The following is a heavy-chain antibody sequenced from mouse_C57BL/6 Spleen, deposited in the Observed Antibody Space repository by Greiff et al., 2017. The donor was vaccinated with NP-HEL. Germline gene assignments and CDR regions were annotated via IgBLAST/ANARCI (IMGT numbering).Heavy chain of an antibody. D-gene: IGHD1-1*01. Sequence: VQLKQSGPELVKPGASVKISCKASGYSFTGYYMNWVKQSPEKSLEWIGEINPSTGGTTYNQKFKAKATLTVDKSSSTAYMQLKSLTSEDSAVYYCAKLQFITTVVGAMDYWGQGTSVTVSS. CDR1: GYSFTGYY. J-gene: IGHJ4*01. CDR3: AKLQFITTVVGAMDY. CDR2: INPSTGGT. V-gene: IGHV1-42*01.